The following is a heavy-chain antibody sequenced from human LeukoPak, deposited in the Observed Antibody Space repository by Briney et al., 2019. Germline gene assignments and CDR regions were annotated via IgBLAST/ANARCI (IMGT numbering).Heavy chain of an antibody. Sequence: GGSLRLSCAASGFTFSSYEMNWVRQAPGKGLEWVSYISSSGSTIYYADSVKGRFTISRDNAKNSLYLQMNSLRAEDTAVYYCAIATYSSGWYNPLPFDYWGQGTLVTVSS. CDR3: AIATYSSGWYNPLPFDY. J-gene: IGHJ4*02. CDR2: ISSSGSTI. V-gene: IGHV3-48*03. D-gene: IGHD6-19*01. CDR1: GFTFSSYE.